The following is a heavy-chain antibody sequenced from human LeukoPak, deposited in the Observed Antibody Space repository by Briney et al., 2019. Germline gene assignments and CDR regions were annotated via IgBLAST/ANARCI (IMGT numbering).Heavy chain of an antibody. CDR1: GYTFTSYD. CDR3: AVSQGQLLRVGFDY. J-gene: IGHJ4*02. D-gene: IGHD2-15*01. V-gene: IGHV1-8*02. CDR2: MNPNSGNT. Sequence: ASVKVSCKASGYTFTSYDINWVRQATGQGLEWMGWMNPNSGNTGYAQKFQGRVTMTEDTSTDTAYMELSSLRSEDTAVYYRAVSQGQLLRVGFDYWGQGTLVTVSS.